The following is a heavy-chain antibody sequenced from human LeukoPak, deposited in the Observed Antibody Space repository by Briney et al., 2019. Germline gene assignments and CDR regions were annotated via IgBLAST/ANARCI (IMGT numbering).Heavy chain of an antibody. CDR2: IYYSGST. J-gene: IGHJ4*02. V-gene: IGHV4-39*07. D-gene: IGHD3-22*01. CDR1: GGSISSSSYY. CDR3: AREAYYYDSSGQNTLGY. Sequence: PSETLSLTCTVPGGSISSSSYYWVWIREPPGKGLEWIGSIYYSGSTYYNPSLKSRVTMSVDTSKNQFSLKLSSVTAADTAVYYCAREAYYYDSSGQNTLGYWGQGTLVTVSS.